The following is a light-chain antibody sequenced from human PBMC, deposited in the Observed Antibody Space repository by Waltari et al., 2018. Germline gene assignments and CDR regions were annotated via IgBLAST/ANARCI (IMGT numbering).Light chain of an antibody. CDR2: DVS. J-gene: IGLJ3*02. Sequence: QSALTQPASVSGSPGQSITISCTGTSSDVGGYNYVSWYQQHPGKAPKLMIDDVSKRPSGVSNLFSGSKSGNTASLTISGLQAEDEADYYCCSYAGSSTWVFGGGTKLTVL. V-gene: IGLV2-23*02. CDR1: SSDVGGYNY. CDR3: CSYAGSSTWV.